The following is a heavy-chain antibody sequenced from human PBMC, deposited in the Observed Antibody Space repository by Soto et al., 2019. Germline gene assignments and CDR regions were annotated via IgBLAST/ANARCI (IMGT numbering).Heavy chain of an antibody. Sequence: EVQLVESGGGLIPPGGSLGHSCAASGFLVNSAYMTWVRQAPGKGLEWLSMINSDGSTLYAESVKGRFTISRDNSKNRLDLQMNSLRAEDTAMYYCARSGYSFAWGYWGQGTLVIVTS. V-gene: IGHV3-53*01. J-gene: IGHJ4*02. CDR1: GFLVNSAY. CDR2: INSDGST. CDR3: ARSGYSFAWGY. D-gene: IGHD5-18*01.